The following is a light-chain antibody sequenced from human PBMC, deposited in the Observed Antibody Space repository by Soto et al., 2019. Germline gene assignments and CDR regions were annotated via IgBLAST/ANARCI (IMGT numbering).Light chain of an antibody. Sequence: EIVMTQSPATLFVSPGDRASLSCRAGQGVTTNFAWYQQKSGQSPRLLIYDVSHRATGVPARFSGTGSETDFTLTISGLQSEDSAVYFCQQYNNWPFSFGQGTRLEI. CDR1: QGVTTN. J-gene: IGKJ5*01. CDR2: DVS. V-gene: IGKV3-15*01. CDR3: QQYNNWPFS.